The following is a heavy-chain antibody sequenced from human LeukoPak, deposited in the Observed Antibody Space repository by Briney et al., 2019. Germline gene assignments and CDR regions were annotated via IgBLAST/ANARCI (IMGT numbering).Heavy chain of an antibody. CDR1: GYSFTSYW. CDR3: ARQAPYYYDSSGYYPDRYWFDP. D-gene: IGHD3-22*01. V-gene: IGHV5-51*01. Sequence: PGKSLKISCKGSGYSFTSYWIGWVRQMPGKGLEWMGIIYPGDSDTRYSPSFQGQVTISADKSISTAYLQWSSLKASDTAMYYCARQAPYYYDSSGYYPDRYWFDPWGQGTLVTVSS. J-gene: IGHJ5*02. CDR2: IYPGDSDT.